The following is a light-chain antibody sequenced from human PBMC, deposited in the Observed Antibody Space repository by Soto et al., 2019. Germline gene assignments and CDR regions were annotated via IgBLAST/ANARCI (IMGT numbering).Light chain of an antibody. CDR1: QSVSTN. V-gene: IGKV3-15*01. CDR3: QQYNDWPLT. Sequence: EIVMTQSPATLSVSPGERASLSCRASQSVSTNLAWYQQKPAQAPRLLIYGVSTRATGIPARFSGGGSGTEFTLTVSSLQSADFAVYYCQQYNDWPLTFGGGTKVDIK. CDR2: GVS. J-gene: IGKJ4*01.